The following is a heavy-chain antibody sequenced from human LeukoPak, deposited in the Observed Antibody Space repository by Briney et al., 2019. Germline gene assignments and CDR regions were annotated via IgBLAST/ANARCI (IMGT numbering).Heavy chain of an antibody. CDR1: GFTLSSYA. CDR3: AKDPSILGYCSSTSCYLI. J-gene: IGHJ4*02. Sequence: GGSLRLSCAASGFTLSSYAMSWVRQAPGKGLEWVSLISGNAGSTYYADSVKGRFTISRDITKNTLYLQMNSLRAEDTAVYYCAKDPSILGYCSSTSCYLIWGQGTLVTVSS. V-gene: IGHV3-23*01. CDR2: ISGNAGST. D-gene: IGHD2-2*03.